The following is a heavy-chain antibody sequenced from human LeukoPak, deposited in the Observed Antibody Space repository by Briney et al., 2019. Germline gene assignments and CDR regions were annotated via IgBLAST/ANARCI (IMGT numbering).Heavy chain of an antibody. CDR2: ISRDGGST. Sequence: PGGSLRLSCAASGLTFDHYVVHWVRQAPGKGLEWVSLISRDGGSTYYADSVKGRLTISRDNSKNSLYLQMNSLTTEYTALYFCAKGTTMYAFDIWGQGTMVTVSS. J-gene: IGHJ3*02. V-gene: IGHV3-43*02. CDR3: AKGTTMYAFDI. D-gene: IGHD1-1*01. CDR1: GLTFDHYV.